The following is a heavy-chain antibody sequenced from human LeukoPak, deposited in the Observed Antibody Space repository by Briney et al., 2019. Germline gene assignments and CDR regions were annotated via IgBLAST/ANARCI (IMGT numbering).Heavy chain of an antibody. J-gene: IGHJ6*02. CDR2: ISSNEYDT. Sequence: GGSLRLSCSASGFTFSAYFMHWVRQAPGKGLEYVSSISSNEYDTYYADSVKGRFTISRDNSKNTLYLQMNSLRAEDTAVYYCAKDAYSYGYDYYYGMDVWGQGTTVTVSS. CDR1: GFTFSAYF. CDR3: AKDAYSYGYDYYYGMDV. D-gene: IGHD5-18*01. V-gene: IGHV3-64*04.